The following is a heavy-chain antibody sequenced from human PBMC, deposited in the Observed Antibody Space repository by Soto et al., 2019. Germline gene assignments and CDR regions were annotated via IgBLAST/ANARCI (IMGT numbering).Heavy chain of an antibody. V-gene: IGHV4-39*01. D-gene: IGHD3-10*01. J-gene: IGHJ4*02. Sequence: PSETLSLTCSVSGGSISSSSYYWGWIRQPPGKGLEWIGSIHYSGSTNYKSSLKSRVTISVDTSKNQFSLKLSSVTAADTAVYYCARLLYGSETNIPDYWGQGTLVTVSS. CDR1: GGSISSSSYY. CDR3: ARLLYGSETNIPDY. CDR2: IHYSGST.